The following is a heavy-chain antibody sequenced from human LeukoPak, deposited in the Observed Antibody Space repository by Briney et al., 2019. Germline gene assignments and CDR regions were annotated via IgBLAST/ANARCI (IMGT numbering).Heavy chain of an antibody. D-gene: IGHD3-10*01. CDR1: GYTFTSYG. CDR2: ISAYNGNT. V-gene: IGHV1-18*04. J-gene: IGHJ5*02. CDR3: ARDSLYGSGNTNWFDP. Sequence: ASVKVSCKASGYTFTSYGISWVRQAPGQGREWMGWISAYNGNTNYAQKLQGRVTMTTDTSTSTAYMELRSLRSDDTAVYYCARDSLYGSGNTNWFDPWGQGTLVTVSS.